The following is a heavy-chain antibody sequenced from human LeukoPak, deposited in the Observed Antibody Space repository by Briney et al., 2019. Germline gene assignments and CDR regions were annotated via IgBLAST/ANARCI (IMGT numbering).Heavy chain of an antibody. J-gene: IGHJ4*02. D-gene: IGHD3-10*01. CDR1: GYTFTSYA. Sequence: ASVTVSCKASGYTFTSYAMHWVRQAPGQRLEWMGWINAGNGNTKYSQKFQGRVTITRDTSASTAYMELSSLRSEDTAVYYCARVGFGELSYFDYWGQGTLVTVSS. CDR2: INAGNGNT. V-gene: IGHV1-3*01. CDR3: ARVGFGELSYFDY.